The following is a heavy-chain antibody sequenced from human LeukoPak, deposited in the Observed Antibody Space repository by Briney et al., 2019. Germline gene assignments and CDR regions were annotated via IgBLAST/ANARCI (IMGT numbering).Heavy chain of an antibody. CDR2: INHSGST. CDR3: ARQWLLLDAFDI. D-gene: IGHD3-22*01. CDR1: GGSFSGYY. J-gene: IGHJ3*02. V-gene: IGHV4-34*01. Sequence: SETLSLTCAVYGGSFSGYYWSWIRQPPGKGLEWIGEINHSGSTNYNPSLKSRVTISVDTSKNQFSLKLSSVTAADTAVYYCARQWLLLDAFDIWGQGTMVTVSS.